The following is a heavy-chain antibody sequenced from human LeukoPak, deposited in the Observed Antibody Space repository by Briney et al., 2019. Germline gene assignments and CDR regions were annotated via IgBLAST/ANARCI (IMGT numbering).Heavy chain of an antibody. D-gene: IGHD3-22*01. CDR3: ANPYYYDSSGYYYYYYYGMDV. V-gene: IGHV1-2*02. CDR1: GYTFTGYY. Sequence: ASVKVSCKASGYTFTGYYMHWVRQAPGQGLEWMGWVNPNSGGTNYAQQFQGRVTMTRDTSISTAYMELSRLRSDDTAVYCCANPYYYDSSGYYYYYYYGMDVWGQGTTVTVSS. J-gene: IGHJ6*02. CDR2: VNPNSGGT.